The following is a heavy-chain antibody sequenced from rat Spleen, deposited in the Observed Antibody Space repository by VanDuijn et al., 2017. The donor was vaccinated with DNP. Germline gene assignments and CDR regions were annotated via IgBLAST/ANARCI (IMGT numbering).Heavy chain of an antibody. V-gene: IGHV3-1*01. CDR3: ARWTRYFDY. J-gene: IGHJ2*01. Sequence: EVQLQESGSGLVKPSQSLSLTCSVTGYSITSHYWGWIRKFPGNKMEYIGHISYSGSTNYNPSLTSRISITRDTSKNPFFLHLNSVTTEDTATYYCARWTRYFDYWGQGVMVTVSS. CDR1: GYSITSHY. D-gene: IGHD1-7*01. CDR2: ISYSGST.